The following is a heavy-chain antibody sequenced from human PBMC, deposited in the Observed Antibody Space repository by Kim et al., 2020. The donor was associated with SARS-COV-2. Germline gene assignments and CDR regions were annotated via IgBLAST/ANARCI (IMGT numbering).Heavy chain of an antibody. D-gene: IGHD1-1*01. V-gene: IGHV1-8*01. CDR2: NT. Sequence: NTGYAQKFQGRVTRTRNTSISTAYMELSSLRSEDTAVYYCARVNSQQVDYWGQGTLVTVSS. CDR3: ARVNSQQVDY. J-gene: IGHJ4*02.